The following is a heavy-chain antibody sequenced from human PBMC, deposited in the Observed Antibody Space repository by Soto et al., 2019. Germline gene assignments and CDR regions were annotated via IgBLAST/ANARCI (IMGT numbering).Heavy chain of an antibody. D-gene: IGHD5-12*01. Sequence: TLSLTFTVSFVSIIIFGYYCSLILQHPVNGLEWIGYIYYSVITYYNPSLKSRFTISVDTSKNQFSLKLSSVTAADTAVYYCARVQWLRLAYKGYGMDVWGQGTTVNVSS. CDR2: IYYSVIT. CDR1: FVSIIIFGYY. CDR3: ARVQWLRLAYKGYGMDV. J-gene: IGHJ6*02. V-gene: IGHV4-31*03.